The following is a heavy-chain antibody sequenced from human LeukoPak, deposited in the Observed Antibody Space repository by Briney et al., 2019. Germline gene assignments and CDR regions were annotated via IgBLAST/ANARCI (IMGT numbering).Heavy chain of an antibody. V-gene: IGHV1-3*01. D-gene: IGHD3-10*01. CDR1: GYTFTNYA. CDR2: INGGNVYT. J-gene: IGHJ4*02. Sequence: ASVKISCKTSGYTFTNYAVHWVRQAPGQGPECMGWINGGNVYTKYSQTFQGRLTITKDTSASTVYMELSSLRSEDTAVYYCARDWTTSGFDSWGQGTLVTVSS. CDR3: ARDWTTSGFDS.